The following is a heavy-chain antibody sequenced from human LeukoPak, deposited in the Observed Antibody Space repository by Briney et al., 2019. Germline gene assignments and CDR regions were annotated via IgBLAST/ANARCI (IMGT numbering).Heavy chain of an antibody. V-gene: IGHV4-31*03. D-gene: IGHD2-2*01. CDR2: IYYNGIS. J-gene: IGHJ6*03. CDR3: ARVVPAAHYYYYMDV. Sequence: SETLSLTCTISGGSVNSGGYYWAWIRQHPGKGLEWIGYIYYNGISYSSPSLRSRVTMSVDTSKNQFSLKVSSVTAADTAVYYCARVVPAAHYYYYMDVWGKGTTVTVSS. CDR1: GGSVNSGGYY.